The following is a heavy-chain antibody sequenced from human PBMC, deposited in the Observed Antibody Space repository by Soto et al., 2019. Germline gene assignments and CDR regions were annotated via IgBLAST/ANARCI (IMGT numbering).Heavy chain of an antibody. V-gene: IGHV4-34*01. D-gene: IGHD2-15*01. CDR3: ARSGYCSGGSCDNWFDP. CDR1: GGSFSGYY. CDR2: INHSGST. Sequence: QMQLQQWGAGLLKPSETLSLTCAVYGGSFSGYYWSWIRQPPGKGLEWIGEINHSGSTKYNPSLKSRVTISVDTSKNQFSLKLSSVTAADTAVYYCARSGYCSGGSCDNWFDPWGQGTLVTVSS. J-gene: IGHJ5*02.